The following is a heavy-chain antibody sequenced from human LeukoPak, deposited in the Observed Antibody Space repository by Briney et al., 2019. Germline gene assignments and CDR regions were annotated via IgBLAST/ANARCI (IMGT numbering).Heavy chain of an antibody. CDR3: ARDSIAAAESMDV. Sequence: GGSLRLSCAASGFTFSSYAMSWVRQAPGKGLEWVSAISGSGGSTYYADSVKGRFTISRDNAKNSLYLQMNSLRAEDTAVYYCARDSIAAAESMDVWGQGTTVTVSS. V-gene: IGHV3-23*01. J-gene: IGHJ6*02. CDR1: GFTFSSYA. D-gene: IGHD6-13*01. CDR2: ISGSGGST.